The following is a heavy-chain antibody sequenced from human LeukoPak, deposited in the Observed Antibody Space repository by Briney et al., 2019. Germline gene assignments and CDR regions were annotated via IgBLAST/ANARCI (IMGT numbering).Heavy chain of an antibody. CDR2: IHFTGIT. CDR1: GGSITGYH. CDR3: ARFSDYYDSSGHYLDY. Sequence: PSETLSLTCSVSGGSITGYHWSWIRQPPGKGLEYIAYIHFTGITNYNPSLQSRVTISVDTSKNRFSLRLTSVTAADTAVYYCARFSDYYDSSGHYLDYWGQGTLVTVSS. D-gene: IGHD3-22*01. J-gene: IGHJ4*02. V-gene: IGHV4-59*08.